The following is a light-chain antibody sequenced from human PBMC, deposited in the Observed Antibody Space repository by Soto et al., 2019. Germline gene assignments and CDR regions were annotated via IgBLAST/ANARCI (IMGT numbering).Light chain of an antibody. CDR2: GAS. V-gene: IGKV3-20*01. CDR3: QQYGSSPGT. Sequence: EVRLTQSPGTLSLSPGERATLSCRASQSVTSNYLAWYQHKPGQAPRLLIYGASSRATGIPGRFSGSGSGTDFTLTISRLDPEDFALYYCQQYGSSPGTFGGGTKVAIK. CDR1: QSVTSNY. J-gene: IGKJ4*01.